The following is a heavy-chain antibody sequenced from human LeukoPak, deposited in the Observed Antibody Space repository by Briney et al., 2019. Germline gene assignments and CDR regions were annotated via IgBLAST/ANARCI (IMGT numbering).Heavy chain of an antibody. J-gene: IGHJ4*02. CDR2: ISAYNGNT. D-gene: IGHD3-22*01. V-gene: IGHV1-18*01. CDR3: ATYDSSGLYFDY. Sequence: ASVKVSCKASGYTFTSYDINWVRQAPGQGLEWMGWISAYNGNTNYAQKLQGRVTMTTDTSTSTAYMELRSLRSDDTAVYYCATYDSSGLYFDYWGQGTLVTVSS. CDR1: GYTFTSYD.